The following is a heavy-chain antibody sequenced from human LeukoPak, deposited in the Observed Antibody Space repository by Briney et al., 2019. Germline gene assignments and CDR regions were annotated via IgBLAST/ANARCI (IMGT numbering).Heavy chain of an antibody. CDR1: GVNVSSNY. J-gene: IGHJ1*01. D-gene: IGHD4-17*01. Sequence: GGSLRLSCAASGVNVSSNYMSWVRQAPGEGLEWGSVIYSGGSTYYADSVKGRFTISRDNSKNTLYLQMNSLRAEDTAVYYCARDGNDYGDYEYFQHWGQGTLVTVSS. V-gene: IGHV3-53*01. CDR2: IYSGGST. CDR3: ARDGNDYGDYEYFQH.